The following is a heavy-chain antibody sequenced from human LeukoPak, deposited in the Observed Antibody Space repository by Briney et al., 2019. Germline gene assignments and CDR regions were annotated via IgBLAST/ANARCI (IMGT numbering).Heavy chain of an antibody. Sequence: PGGSLRLSCAASGFTFSSYEMNWVRQAPGKGLEWVSYISSSGSTIYYADSVKSRFTISRDNAKNSLYLQMNSLRAEDTAVYYCARDVSAGVAAQDYWGQGTLVTVSS. CDR3: ARDVSAGVAAQDY. V-gene: IGHV3-48*03. CDR1: GFTFSSYE. D-gene: IGHD6-6*01. J-gene: IGHJ4*02. CDR2: ISSSGSTI.